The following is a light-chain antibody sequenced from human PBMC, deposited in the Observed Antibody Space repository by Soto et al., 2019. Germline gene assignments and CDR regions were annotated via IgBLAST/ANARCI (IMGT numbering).Light chain of an antibody. J-gene: IGKJ1*01. V-gene: IGKV3-20*01. CDR1: QSVSSNY. CDR2: GAS. Sequence: EIVLTQSPGTVSLSPGERATLSCRASQSVSSNYLAWYQQKPGQAPRLLIYGASSRATGIPDRFSGSGSGTDFTLTISRLEPEDFAVYYCQQYGSSPGTFGQGTKVEIK. CDR3: QQYGSSPGT.